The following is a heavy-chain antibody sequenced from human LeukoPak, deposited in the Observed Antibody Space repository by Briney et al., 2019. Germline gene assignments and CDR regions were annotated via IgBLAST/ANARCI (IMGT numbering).Heavy chain of an antibody. D-gene: IGHD3-10*01. CDR1: GFTFSSYA. J-gene: IGHJ4*02. CDR3: ARDPNYGSGSYYSHPPDY. CDR2: ISYDGSNK. V-gene: IGHV3-30-3*01. Sequence: PGGSLRLSCAASGFTFSSYAMHWVRQAPGKGLEWVAVISYDGSNKCYADSVKGRFTISRDNSKNTLYLQMNSLRAEDTAVYYCARDPNYGSGSYYSHPPDYWGQGTLVTVSS.